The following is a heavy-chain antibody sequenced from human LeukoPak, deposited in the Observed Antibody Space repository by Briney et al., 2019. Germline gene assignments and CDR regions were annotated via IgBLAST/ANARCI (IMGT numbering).Heavy chain of an antibody. CDR2: IWYDGSNK. CDR1: GFTFRSYG. D-gene: IGHD3-3*01. V-gene: IGHV3-33*01. J-gene: IGHJ4*02. Sequence: GRSLRLSCAASGFTFRSYGMHWVRQAPGKGLQWVAVIWYDGSNKYYADSVKGRFTTSRDNSKNTLSLQMSSLRAEDTAVYYCARELPPLEKYYFDYWGQGTLVTVSS. CDR3: ARELPPLEKYYFDY.